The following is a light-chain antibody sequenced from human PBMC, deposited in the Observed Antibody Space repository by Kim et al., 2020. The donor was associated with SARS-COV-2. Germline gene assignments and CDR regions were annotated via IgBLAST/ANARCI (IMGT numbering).Light chain of an antibody. Sequence: ATINCKSSQSVLYTGNNKNYLAWYQQKPGQPPKLLIYWASTRESGVPDRVSGSGSGTDFTLTISSLQAEDVAVYYCQQYYSIPQTFGGGTKVDIK. CDR3: QQYYSIPQT. CDR2: WAS. CDR1: QSVLYTGNNKNY. V-gene: IGKV4-1*01. J-gene: IGKJ4*01.